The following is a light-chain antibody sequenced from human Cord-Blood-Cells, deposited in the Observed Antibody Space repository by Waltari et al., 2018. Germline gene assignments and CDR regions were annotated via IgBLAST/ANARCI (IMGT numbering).Light chain of an antibody. V-gene: IGKV1-5*03. CDR3: QQYNSYSPA. J-gene: IGKJ1*01. Sequence: DIQMTQSPSTLSASVGDRVTITCRASQSISSWLAWYQQKPGKAPKLLIYKASSLESGVPSRFSGSGSCTEFTLTISSLQPDDFATYYCQQYNSYSPAFGQGTKVEIK. CDR1: QSISSW. CDR2: KAS.